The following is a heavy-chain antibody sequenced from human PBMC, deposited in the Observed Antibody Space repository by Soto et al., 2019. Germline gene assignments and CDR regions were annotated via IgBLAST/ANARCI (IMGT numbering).Heavy chain of an antibody. CDR3: ARGYNSVYYDSSGYYSPLYYFDY. CDR2: IKQDGSEK. J-gene: IGHJ4*02. V-gene: IGHV3-7*05. CDR1: GFTFSSYW. D-gene: IGHD3-22*01. Sequence: GGSLRLSCAASGFTFSSYWMSWVRQAPGKGLEWVANIKQDGSEKYYVDSVKGRFTISRDNAKNSLYLQMNSLRAEDTAVYYCARGYNSVYYDSSGYYSPLYYFDYWGQGTLVTVSS.